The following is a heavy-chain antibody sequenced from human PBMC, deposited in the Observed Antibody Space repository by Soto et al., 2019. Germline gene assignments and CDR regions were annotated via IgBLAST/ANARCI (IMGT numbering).Heavy chain of an antibody. J-gene: IGHJ4*02. D-gene: IGHD6-19*01. CDR1: GFTFSSYG. CDR2: IWYDGSNK. Sequence: QVQLVESGGGVVQPGRSLRLSCAASGFTFSSYGMHWVRQAPGKGLEWVAVIWYDGSNKYYADSVKGRFTISRDNSKNTLYLRMNSLRAEDTAVYYCARDASNTKQWLVPDYWGQGTLVTVSS. V-gene: IGHV3-33*01. CDR3: ARDASNTKQWLVPDY.